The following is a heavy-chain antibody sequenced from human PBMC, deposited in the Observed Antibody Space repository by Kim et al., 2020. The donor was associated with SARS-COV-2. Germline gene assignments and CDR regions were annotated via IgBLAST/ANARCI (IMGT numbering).Heavy chain of an antibody. CDR1: GYTFTSYY. V-gene: IGHV1-46*01. CDR2: INPSGGST. J-gene: IGHJ6*02. Sequence: ASVKVSCKASGYTFTSYYMHWVRQAPGQGLEWMGIINPSGGSTSYAQKFQGRVTMTRDTSTSTVYMELSSLRSEDTAVYYCARNPNYCSSTSCKIFPIYYYYGMDVWGQGTTVTFSS. D-gene: IGHD2-2*01. CDR3: ARNPNYCSSTSCKIFPIYYYYGMDV.